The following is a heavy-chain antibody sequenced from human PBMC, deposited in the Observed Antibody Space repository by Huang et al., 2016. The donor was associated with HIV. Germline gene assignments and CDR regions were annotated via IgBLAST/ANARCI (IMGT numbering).Heavy chain of an antibody. V-gene: IGHV4-61*09. CDR2: ISDSGDV. Sequence: QVQLQESGPALVKPSQTLSLTCAVSSGSMGTGSYSWTWIRQPAGKGLEWIGHISDSGDVSYNPSLQSRVAISIDRSKNQFSLKLSSVSAADTAVYFCASQVDFWSGYFDYWGQGMVATVSS. J-gene: IGHJ4*02. D-gene: IGHD3-3*01. CDR1: SGSMGTGSYS. CDR3: ASQVDFWSGYFDY.